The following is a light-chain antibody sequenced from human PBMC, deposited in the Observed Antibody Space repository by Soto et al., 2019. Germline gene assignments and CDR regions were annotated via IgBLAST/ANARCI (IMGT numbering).Light chain of an antibody. J-gene: IGLJ2*01. CDR2: LNNDGSR. V-gene: IGLV4-69*01. Sequence: QSVLTQSPSASASLGASVKLTCTLSSGHSSYAIAWHQKQPGKGPRYLMDLNNDGSRIKGDGIPDRFSGSSSGADRYLIISSLQSEDEADYYCQTWGTGFQFFGGGTKLTVL. CDR1: SGHSSYA. CDR3: QTWGTGFQF.